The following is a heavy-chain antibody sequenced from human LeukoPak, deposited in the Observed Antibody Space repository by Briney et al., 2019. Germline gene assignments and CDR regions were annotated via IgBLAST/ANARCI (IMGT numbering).Heavy chain of an antibody. V-gene: IGHV1-2*02. CDR1: GYTFTDYY. J-gene: IGHJ4*02. CDR2: IHPASGYT. CDR3: ATVAEDQVLAFDI. Sequence: GASVKVSCKASGYTFTDYYLHWVRQAPGQGLEWMGWIHPASGYTKSAQKVQGRVAMTRDTSISTAYMELSRLMSDAAAVYYCATVAEDQVLAFDIWGQGTLVTVSS. D-gene: IGHD2-2*01.